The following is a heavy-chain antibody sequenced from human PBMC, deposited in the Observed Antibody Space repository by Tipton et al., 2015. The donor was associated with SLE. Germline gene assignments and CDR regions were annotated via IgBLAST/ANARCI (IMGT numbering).Heavy chain of an antibody. CDR3: ARGKSARDLWSGEPCDP. CDR2: MNPNSGNT. J-gene: IGHJ5*02. V-gene: IGHV1-8*01. Sequence: QSGAEVKKPGASVKVSCKASGYTFTSYDINWVRQATGQGLEWMGWMNPNSGNTGYAQKFQGRVTMTRNTSISTAYMELSSLRSEDTAVYYCARGKSARDLWSGEPCDPGGQGTLVTVSS. D-gene: IGHD3-3*01. CDR1: GYTFTSYD.